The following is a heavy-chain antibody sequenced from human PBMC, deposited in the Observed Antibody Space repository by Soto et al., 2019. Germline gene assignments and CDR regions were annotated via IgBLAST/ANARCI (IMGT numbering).Heavy chain of an antibody. CDR2: IGTDDDT. D-gene: IGHD3-22*01. CDR3: ARAYYDNSGYPLGGMDV. V-gene: IGHV3-13*01. J-gene: IGHJ6*02. CDR1: GFTFSTYD. Sequence: AGSLTLSCVGFGFTFSTYDMHWVRQHVGKGLEWVSSIGTDDDTYYLDSVRGRFTISREDAKNSLYLQMDSLRVGDTAVYYCARAYYDNSGYPLGGMDVWGQGTMVTVSS.